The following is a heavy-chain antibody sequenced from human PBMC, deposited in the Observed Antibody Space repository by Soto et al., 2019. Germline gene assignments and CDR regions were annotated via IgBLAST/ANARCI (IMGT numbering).Heavy chain of an antibody. J-gene: IGHJ3*02. CDR2: ISSSSSTI. Sequence: GESLKISCAASGFTFSSYSMNWVRQAPGKGLEWVSYISSSSSTIYYADSVKGRFTISRDNAKNSLYLQMNSLRAEDTAVYYCARDQYCSSTSCYAAFDIWGQGTMVTVSS. D-gene: IGHD2-2*01. CDR1: GFTFSSYS. CDR3: ARDQYCSSTSCYAAFDI. V-gene: IGHV3-48*04.